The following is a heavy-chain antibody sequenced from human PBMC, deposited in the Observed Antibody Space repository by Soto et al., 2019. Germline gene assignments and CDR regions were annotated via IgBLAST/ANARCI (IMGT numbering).Heavy chain of an antibody. CDR2: INPNSGGT. D-gene: IGHD6-19*01. CDR1: GYTFTGYY. V-gene: IGHV1-2*02. Sequence: ASVKVSFKASGYTFTGYYMHWVRQAPGQGLEWMGWINPNSGGTNYAQKFQGRVTITADKSTSTAYMELSSLRSEDTAVYYCARVGIAVGAFDIWGQGTMVTVSS. J-gene: IGHJ3*02. CDR3: ARVGIAVGAFDI.